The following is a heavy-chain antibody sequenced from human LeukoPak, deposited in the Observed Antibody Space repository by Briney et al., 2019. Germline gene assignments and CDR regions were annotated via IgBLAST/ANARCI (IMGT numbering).Heavy chain of an antibody. D-gene: IGHD5-18*01. V-gene: IGHV3-66*01. CDR1: GFTFSNFA. CDR2: IYSGGST. CDR3: ARDGYSYGYAFDY. Sequence: GGSLRLSCAASGFTFSNFAMSWVRRAPGKGLEWVSVIYSGGSTYYADSVKGSFTISRDNSKNTLYLQMNSLRAEDTAVYYCARDGYSYGYAFDYWGQGTLVTVSS. J-gene: IGHJ4*02.